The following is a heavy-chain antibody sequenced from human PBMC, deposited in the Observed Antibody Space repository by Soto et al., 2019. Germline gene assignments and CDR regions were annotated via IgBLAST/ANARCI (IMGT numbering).Heavy chain of an antibody. CDR3: AKDAVYNDGWWLMDH. CDR1: GLPYSSFA. Sequence: PGGSLRLSCTASGLPYSSFAMMWVRQAPGQGLECVSGIYGSGRGIEYADSAKGRFTISRDNSKNTVYMQMTDLRADDPAVYYCAKDAVYNDGWWLMDHWGRGTQVTVSS. D-gene: IGHD2-8*02. V-gene: IGHV3-23*05. J-gene: IGHJ4*02. CDR2: IYGSGRGI.